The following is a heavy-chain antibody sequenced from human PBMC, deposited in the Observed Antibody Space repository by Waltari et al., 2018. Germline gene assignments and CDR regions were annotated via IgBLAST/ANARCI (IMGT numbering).Heavy chain of an antibody. V-gene: IGHV4-34*01. D-gene: IGHD3-3*01. CDR2: INHSGST. CDR1: GGSFSGYY. J-gene: IGHJ4*02. Sequence: QVQLQQWGAGLLKPSETLSLTCAVYGGSFSGYYWSWIRQPPGKGLEWIGEINHSGSTNYNPSLKSRVTISVDTSKNQFSLKLSSVTAADTAVYYCARGVPYYDFWSGLWRGYFDYWGQGTLVTVSS. CDR3: ARGVPYYDFWSGLWRGYFDY.